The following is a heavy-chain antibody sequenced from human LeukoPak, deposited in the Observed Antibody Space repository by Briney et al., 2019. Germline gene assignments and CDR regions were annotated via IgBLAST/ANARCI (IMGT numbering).Heavy chain of an antibody. J-gene: IGHJ4*02. CDR2: ISYSGST. CDR3: ARYVWGSYPTFEDY. D-gene: IGHD3-16*02. CDR1: GGSISSYY. V-gene: IGHV4-59*01. Sequence: SETLSLTCTVSGGSISSYYWSWIRQPPGKGLEWIGYISYSGSTNYNPSLKSRVTISVDTPKNQFSLKLSSVTAADTAVHYCARYVWGSYPTFEDYWGQGTLVTVSS.